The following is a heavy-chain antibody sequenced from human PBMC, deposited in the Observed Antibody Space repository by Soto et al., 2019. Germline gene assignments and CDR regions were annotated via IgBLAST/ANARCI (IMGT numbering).Heavy chain of an antibody. CDR2: IYYTGKT. Sequence: SETLSLTCSVSGDYIHVGGYYWTWIRQRPGKGLEWMGYIYYTGKTYYNPSLESRLTMSVDRSKNQFSLRLTSVTAADSAVYFCAREPYLPKARNDFWGQGTLVTVSS. V-gene: IGHV4-31*03. CDR1: GDYIHVGGYY. J-gene: IGHJ4*02. CDR3: AREPYLPKARNDF.